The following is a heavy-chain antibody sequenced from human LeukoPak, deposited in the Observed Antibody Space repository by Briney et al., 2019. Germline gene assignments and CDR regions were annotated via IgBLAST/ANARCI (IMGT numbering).Heavy chain of an antibody. D-gene: IGHD2-15*01. J-gene: IGHJ4*02. CDR1: GLTFSSYA. V-gene: IGHV3-30*04. Sequence: PGGSLRLSCAASGLTFSSYAMHWVRQAPGKGLEWVAVISYDGSNKYYADSVKGRFTISRDNSKNTLYLQMNSLRAEDTAVYYCARDQCGSCYSELDYWGQGTLVTVSS. CDR2: ISYDGSNK. CDR3: ARDQCGSCYSELDY.